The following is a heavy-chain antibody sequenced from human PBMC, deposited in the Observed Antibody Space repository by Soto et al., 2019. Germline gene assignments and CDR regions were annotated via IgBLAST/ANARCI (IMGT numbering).Heavy chain of an antibody. V-gene: IGHV4-30-2*01. J-gene: IGHJ4*02. CDR2: IYHSGST. CDR1: GGSISSGGYS. Sequence: QLQLQESGSELVKPSQTLSLTCAVSGGSISSGGYSWSWIRQPPGKGLEWIGYIYHSGSTYYNPSLKSRVTISVDRSKNQFSLKLTSVTAADTAVYYCASATVTAKFFDFWGQGTLVTVSS. D-gene: IGHD4-17*01. CDR3: ASATVTAKFFDF.